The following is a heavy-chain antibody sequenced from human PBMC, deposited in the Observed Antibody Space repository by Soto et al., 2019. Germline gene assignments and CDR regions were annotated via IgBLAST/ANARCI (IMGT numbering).Heavy chain of an antibody. D-gene: IGHD3-10*01. CDR3: ARASPFGELAFDI. V-gene: IGHV1-2*04. J-gene: IGHJ3*02. CDR2: INANSGGT. Sequence: QVQLVQSGAEVKKPGASVKVSCKASGYTFTGYYMHWVRQAPGQGLEWMGWINANSGGTNYAQKFQGWVTTTRDTSISTAYMELRRLRSDDTAVYYCARASPFGELAFDIWGQGTMVTVSS. CDR1: GYTFTGYY.